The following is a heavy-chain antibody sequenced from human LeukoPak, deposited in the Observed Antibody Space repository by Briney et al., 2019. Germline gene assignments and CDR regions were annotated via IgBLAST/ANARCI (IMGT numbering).Heavy chain of an antibody. CDR3: ARGRYDNVWGSYRTPDFVY. CDR2: MNPNSGNT. CDR1: GYTFTSYD. V-gene: IGHV1-8*01. D-gene: IGHD3-16*02. Sequence: ASVKVSCKASGYTFTSYDINWVRQATGQGLEWMGWMNPNSGNTVYAQKFQGRVTMTRNTSISTAYMELSSLKSEDTAVYFCARGRYDNVWGSYRTPDFVYWGQGTLVTVSS. J-gene: IGHJ4*02.